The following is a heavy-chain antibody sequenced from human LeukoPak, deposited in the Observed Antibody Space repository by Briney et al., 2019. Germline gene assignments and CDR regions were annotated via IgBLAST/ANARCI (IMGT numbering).Heavy chain of an antibody. CDR2: INTYSGNT. Sequence: GASVKVSCKASGYTFNRFGISWVRQAPGQGLEWLGWINTYSGNTKYGEKFQGRAKMTPDTSTSTVYMELTRLRSDDTAVYFCARDTPQHLKRFDHWGQGTLVTVSS. D-gene: IGHD1-1*01. V-gene: IGHV1-18*01. CDR3: ARDTPQHLKRFDH. CDR1: GYTFNRFG. J-gene: IGHJ4*02.